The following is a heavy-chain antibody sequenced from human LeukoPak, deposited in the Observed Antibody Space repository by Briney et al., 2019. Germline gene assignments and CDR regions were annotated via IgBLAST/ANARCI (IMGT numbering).Heavy chain of an antibody. J-gene: IGHJ4*02. CDR3: ARGLGGFSVYYFDY. Sequence: SETLSLTCTVSGGSISGYYWTWIRQPPGKVLEWIGYISYIGSTNYSPSLKNRITISVDTSTTQFSLKLSSVTVADTAVYYCARGLGGFSVYYFDYWGQGTLATVSS. CDR2: ISYIGST. V-gene: IGHV4-59*01. D-gene: IGHD5-12*01. CDR1: GGSISGYY.